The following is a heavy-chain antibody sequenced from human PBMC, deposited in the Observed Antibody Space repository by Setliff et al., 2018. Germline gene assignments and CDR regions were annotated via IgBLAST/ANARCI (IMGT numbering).Heavy chain of an antibody. CDR1: DGSISTYY. CDR3: ARLGTTIPTSGTWTYYYYYYMDV. Sequence: SETLSLTCTVSDGSISTYYWSWIRQPPGRGLEYIGYIYTSGSTNYNPSLKSRVTISVDTSKNQFSLKVSSVTAADTAVYYCARLGTTIPTSGTWTYYYYYYMDVWGKGTTVTVSS. D-gene: IGHD2-21*01. J-gene: IGHJ6*03. V-gene: IGHV4-4*08. CDR2: IYTSGST.